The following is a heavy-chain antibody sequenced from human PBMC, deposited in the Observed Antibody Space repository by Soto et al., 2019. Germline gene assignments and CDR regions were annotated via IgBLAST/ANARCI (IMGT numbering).Heavy chain of an antibody. D-gene: IGHD3-10*01. V-gene: IGHV3-21*06. Sequence: GGSLRLSIKRSGFTFSSSTITWVRQGPGKGLEWVSSISSSSSYIYFADSLKGRFTISRDNAKNSLYLQMNSLRAEDTAVYYCARDIGEMSAVWGQGTQVTVSS. CDR3: ARDIGEMSAV. CDR1: GFTFSSST. J-gene: IGHJ4*02. CDR2: ISSSSSYI.